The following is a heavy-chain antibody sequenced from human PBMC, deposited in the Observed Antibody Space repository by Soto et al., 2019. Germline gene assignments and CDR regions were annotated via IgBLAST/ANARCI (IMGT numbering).Heavy chain of an antibody. Sequence: EVQLRQSGGGVVQPGGSLRLSCVASGFSFNNYAMTWVRQAPGKGLEWVSGISGSGDGTYYADSVKDRFSVSRDESTSTVHLQMSSLRVEDTAVYYCAKDKGLRGSSYFGDWGQGALVIVSS. J-gene: IGHJ4*02. CDR2: ISGSGDGT. CDR1: GFSFNNYA. CDR3: AKDKGLRGSSYFGD. D-gene: IGHD3-16*01. V-gene: IGHV3-23*01.